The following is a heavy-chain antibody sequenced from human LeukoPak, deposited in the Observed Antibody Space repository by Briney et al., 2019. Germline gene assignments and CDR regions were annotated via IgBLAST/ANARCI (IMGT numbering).Heavy chain of an antibody. CDR2: ISWNSGSI. D-gene: IGHD6-13*01. Sequence: GRSLRLSCAVSGFTFDDYAMHWVRQAPGKGLEWVSGISWNSGSIGYADSVKGRFTISRDNAKNSLYLQMNSLRAEDTALYYCAKDIPAAAETVFDAFDIWGQGTMVTVSS. CDR1: GFTFDDYA. CDR3: AKDIPAAAETVFDAFDI. V-gene: IGHV3-9*01. J-gene: IGHJ3*02.